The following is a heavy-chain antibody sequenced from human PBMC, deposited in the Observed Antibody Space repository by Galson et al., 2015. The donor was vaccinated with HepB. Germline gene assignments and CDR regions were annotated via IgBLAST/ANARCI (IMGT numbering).Heavy chain of an antibody. CDR3: AKSRLRGDGTSSDYYYYYGLDA. J-gene: IGHJ6*02. V-gene: IGHV3-9*01. CDR1: GFTFGDYV. CDR2: VSWTNGAI. D-gene: IGHD5-24*01. Sequence: SLRLSCAASGFTFGDYVMHWVRQAPGKGLEWVSGVSWTNGAIGYADSVKGRFTISRDNAKNSLYLQMNSLRPEDTALYYCAKSRLRGDGTSSDYYYYYGLDAWGQGTTVTVSS.